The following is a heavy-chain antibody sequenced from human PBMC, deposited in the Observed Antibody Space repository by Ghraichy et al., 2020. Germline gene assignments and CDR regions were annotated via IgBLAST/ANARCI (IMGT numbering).Heavy chain of an antibody. J-gene: IGHJ5*02. CDR2: IIPIFGTA. D-gene: IGHD6-13*01. V-gene: IGHV1-69*13. Sequence: SVKLSCKASGGTFSSYAISWVRQAPGQGLEWMGGIIPIFGTANYAQKFQGRVTIPADESTSTAYMELSSLRSEDTAVYYCARTAGYSSSWYWFDPWGQGTLVTVSS. CDR1: GGTFSSYA. CDR3: ARTAGYSSSWYWFDP.